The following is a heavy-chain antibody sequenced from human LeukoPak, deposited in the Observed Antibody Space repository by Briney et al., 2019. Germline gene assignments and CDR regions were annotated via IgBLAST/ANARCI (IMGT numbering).Heavy chain of an antibody. CDR1: GFTFNSYT. Sequence: GGSLRLSCLASGFTFNSYTMNWARRLQGRGWNGSQLKGRFTISRDNPKNSLYLQMNSLRAEDTAVYYCVRDVSRRMGMDVWGQGTTVTVSS. J-gene: IGHJ6*02. D-gene: IGHD2-15*01. CDR3: VRDVSRRMGMDV. V-gene: IGHV3-21*01.